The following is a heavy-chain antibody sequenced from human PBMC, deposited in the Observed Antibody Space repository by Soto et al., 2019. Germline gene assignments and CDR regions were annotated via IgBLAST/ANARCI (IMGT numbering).Heavy chain of an antibody. D-gene: IGHD3-10*01. CDR3: TTDSYGSGSYPPYYYYYYMDV. V-gene: IGHV3-15*01. J-gene: IGHJ6*03. Sequence: GGSLTLSCAASGFTFSNAWMSWVRQAPGKGLEWVGRIKSKTDGGTTDYAAPVKGRFTISRDDSKNTLYLQMNSLKTEDTAVYYCTTDSYGSGSYPPYYYYYYMDVWGKGTTVTVSS. CDR1: GFTFSNAW. CDR2: IKSKTDGGTT.